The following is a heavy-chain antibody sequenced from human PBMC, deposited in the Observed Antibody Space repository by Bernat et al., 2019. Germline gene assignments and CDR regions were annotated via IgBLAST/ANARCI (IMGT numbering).Heavy chain of an antibody. CDR3: AKKGPDSSSWYFDY. V-gene: IGHV3-23*01. Sequence: EVQLLESGGGLVQPGGSLRLSCAASGFTFSSYAMSWVRQAPGKGLEWVSAISVSGGTTYYADSVKGRFTISRDKSKNTLYLQMSSLRAEDTAVYYCAKKGPDSSSWYFDYWGQGTLVTVPS. CDR2: ISVSGGTT. CDR1: GFTFSSYA. D-gene: IGHD6-13*01. J-gene: IGHJ4*02.